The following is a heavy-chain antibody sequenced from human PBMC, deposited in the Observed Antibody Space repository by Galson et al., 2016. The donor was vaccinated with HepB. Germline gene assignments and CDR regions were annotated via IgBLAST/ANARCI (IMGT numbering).Heavy chain of an antibody. V-gene: IGHV4-34*01. CDR2: INHRGNA. CDR1: GGSFSGYH. Sequence: ETLSLTCAVYGGSFSGYHWSWIRQSPGKGLEWIGEINHRGNANYSPSLKSRLTMSVDTSKNQFSLKLSFLTAADTAVYYCARGEFRLLRLRVFDIWGQGTMATVSS. D-gene: IGHD2-21*01. J-gene: IGHJ3*02. CDR3: ARGEFRLLRLRVFDI.